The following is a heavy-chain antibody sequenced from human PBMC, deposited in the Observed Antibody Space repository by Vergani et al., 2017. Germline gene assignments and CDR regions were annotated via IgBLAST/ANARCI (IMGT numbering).Heavy chain of an antibody. D-gene: IGHD3-10*01. V-gene: IGHV3-30*18. CDR1: GFTFSSYG. J-gene: IGHJ6*02. CDR2: ISYDGSNK. Sequence: VQLLESGGGLVQPGGSLRLSCAASGFTFSSYGMHWVRQAPGKGLEWVAVISYDGSNKYYADSVKGRFTISRDNSKNTLYLQMNSLRAEDTAVYYCAKVDRYYGSGSYFYHYYYGMDVWGQGTTVTVSS. CDR3: AKVDRYYGSGSYFYHYYYGMDV.